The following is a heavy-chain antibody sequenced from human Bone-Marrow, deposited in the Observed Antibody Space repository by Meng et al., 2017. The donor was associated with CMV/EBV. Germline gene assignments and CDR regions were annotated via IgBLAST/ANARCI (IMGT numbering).Heavy chain of an antibody. CDR3: ARGTWASVGGWFDP. Sequence: SETLSLTCYVSGGSISSYYWSWIRQPPGKGLEWIGFIYYSGNTNYNYSLQSRISISLDTSKNQFSLNLISVTAADTAVYYCARGTWASVGGWFDPWGQGTLVTVSS. D-gene: IGHD3-16*01. V-gene: IGHV4-59*01. J-gene: IGHJ5*02. CDR2: IYYSGNT. CDR1: GGSISSYY.